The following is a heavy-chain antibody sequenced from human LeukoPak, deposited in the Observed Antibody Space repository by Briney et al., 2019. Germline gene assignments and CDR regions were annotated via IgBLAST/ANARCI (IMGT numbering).Heavy chain of an antibody. CDR3: AELGITMIGGV. CDR2: ISFDGSNK. Sequence: GGSLRLSCATSKFTFSSYAMHWVRQAPGKGLEWVAVISFDGSNKYSADSVKGRFTISRDNSKSTLYLQMNSLRAEDTAVYYCAELGITMIGGVWGKGTTVTISS. V-gene: IGHV3-30*04. J-gene: IGHJ6*04. CDR1: KFTFSSYA. D-gene: IGHD3-10*02.